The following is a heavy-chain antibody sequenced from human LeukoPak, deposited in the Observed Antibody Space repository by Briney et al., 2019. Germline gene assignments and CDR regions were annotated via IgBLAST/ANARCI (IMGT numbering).Heavy chain of an antibody. D-gene: IGHD3-16*01. V-gene: IGHV4-4*07. CDR2: IYTSGAT. CDR1: GGSISRYF. Sequence: PSETLSLTCTVSGGSISRYFCGWIRQSAGKGLEWIGHIYTSGATYYNPSLKSRVSMSLDRSKDQFSLRLRSVTAADTAVYYCARAEGSGSGAYTLDYWGQGKLVTVPS. J-gene: IGHJ4*02. CDR3: ARAEGSGSGAYTLDY.